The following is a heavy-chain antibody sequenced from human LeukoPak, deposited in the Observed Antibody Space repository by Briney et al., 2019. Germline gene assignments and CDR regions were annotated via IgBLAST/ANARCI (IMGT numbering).Heavy chain of an antibody. Sequence: GGSLRLSCAASGFTISSYSMNWVRQAPGKGLEWVSSISSSSSYIYYADSVKGRFTISRDNAKNSLYLQMNSLRAEDTAVYYCARDYPSGYRFDYWGQGTLVTVSS. CDR1: GFTISSYS. V-gene: IGHV3-21*01. D-gene: IGHD5-12*01. J-gene: IGHJ4*02. CDR2: ISSSSSYI. CDR3: ARDYPSGYRFDY.